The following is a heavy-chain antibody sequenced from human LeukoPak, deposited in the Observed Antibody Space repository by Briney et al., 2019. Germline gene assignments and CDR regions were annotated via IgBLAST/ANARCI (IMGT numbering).Heavy chain of an antibody. CDR1: GFTFDDYG. V-gene: IGHV3-20*04. CDR2: INWNGGST. J-gene: IGHJ4*02. D-gene: IGHD2-2*01. Sequence: GGSLRLSCAASGFTFDDYGMSWVRQAPGKGLEWVSGINWNGGSTGYADSVKGRFTISRDNAKNSLYLQMNSLRAEDTALYYCARFSITIVVVPAAGLDYWGQGTLVTVSS. CDR3: ARFSITIVVVPAAGLDY.